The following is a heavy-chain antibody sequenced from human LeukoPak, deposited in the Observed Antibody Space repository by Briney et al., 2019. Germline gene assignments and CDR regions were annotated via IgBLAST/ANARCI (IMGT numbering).Heavy chain of an antibody. CDR3: ARDYYDSGGYQRAFDI. Sequence: KPSETLSLTCTVSGGSISSGGYYWSWIRQHPGKGLEWIGYIHHSGSSYYNPSLKSRVIISVDTSKNQFSLKLSSVTAADTAVYYCARDYYDSGGYQRAFDIWGQGTMVTVSS. J-gene: IGHJ3*02. V-gene: IGHV4-31*03. D-gene: IGHD3-22*01. CDR1: GGSISSGGYY. CDR2: IHHSGSS.